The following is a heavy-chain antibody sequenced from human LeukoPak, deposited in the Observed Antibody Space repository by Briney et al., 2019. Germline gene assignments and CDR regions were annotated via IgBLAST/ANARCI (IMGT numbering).Heavy chain of an antibody. D-gene: IGHD1-20*01. CDR1: GFTFSSFW. Sequence: GGSLRLSCAASGFTFSSFWMSWVRQAPGKGLEWVASIKQDGSEKKYVDSVEGRFTISRDNARNSLHLQMNSLRADDTAVYYCARDRISGTDHWGQGTRVAVSS. V-gene: IGHV3-7*01. CDR2: IKQDGSEK. CDR3: ARDRISGTDH. J-gene: IGHJ4*02.